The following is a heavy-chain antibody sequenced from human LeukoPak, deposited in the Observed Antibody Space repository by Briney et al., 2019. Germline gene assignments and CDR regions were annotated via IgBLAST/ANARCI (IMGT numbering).Heavy chain of an antibody. CDR2: ISGDGSDR. D-gene: IGHD2-15*01. CDR3: AGRSGGSDY. J-gene: IGHJ4*02. Sequence: PGGFLRLSCGASGFTFSNYTMNWVRQAPGKGLEWVAIISGDGSDRFYADSVKGRFTLSRDNSKNTLFLQMNSLRTEDTALHYCAGRSGGSDYWGRGTLVTVSS. V-gene: IGHV3-30*04. CDR1: GFTFSNYT.